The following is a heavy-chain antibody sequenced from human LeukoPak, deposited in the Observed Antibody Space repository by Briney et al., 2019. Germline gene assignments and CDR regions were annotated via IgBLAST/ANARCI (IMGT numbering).Heavy chain of an antibody. V-gene: IGHV4-31*03. CDR3: ARSSGSYYWGHFGY. D-gene: IGHD3-10*01. CDR2: IYYSGST. J-gene: IGHJ4*02. Sequence: SQTLPLTCTVSGGSISSGGYYWSWIRQHPGKGLEWIGYIYYSGSTYYNPSLKSRVTISVDTSKNQFSLKLSSVTAADTAVYYCARSSGSYYWGHFGYWGQGTLVTVSS. CDR1: GGSISSGGYY.